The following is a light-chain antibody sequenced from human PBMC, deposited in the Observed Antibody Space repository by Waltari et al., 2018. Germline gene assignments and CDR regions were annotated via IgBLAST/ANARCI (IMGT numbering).Light chain of an antibody. CDR2: DNN. CDR3: ATWDIDLSSVL. Sequence: QSLLTQPPSVSAAPGEKVTIPCSGSTSNLGSRNYVCWYQQFPGTAPNLLIYDNNRRPSGIPDRFSGSKSGTSATLDITGLQTGDEADYYCATWDIDLSSVLFGGGTKLTVL. J-gene: IGLJ3*02. CDR1: TSNLGSRNY. V-gene: IGLV1-51*01.